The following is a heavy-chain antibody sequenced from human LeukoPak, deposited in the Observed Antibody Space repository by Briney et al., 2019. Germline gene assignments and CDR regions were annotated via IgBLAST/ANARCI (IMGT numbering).Heavy chain of an antibody. Sequence: PSETLSLTCAVYGGSFSGYYWSWIRQPPGKGLEWIGEINHSGSTNYNPSLKSRVTISVDTSKNQFSLKLSSVTAADTAVYYCARPLPASAVGYYYYYYGMDVWGQGTTVTVSS. V-gene: IGHV4-34*01. D-gene: IGHD2-15*01. CDR3: ARPLPASAVGYYYYYYGMDV. CDR1: GGSFSGYY. CDR2: INHSGST. J-gene: IGHJ6*02.